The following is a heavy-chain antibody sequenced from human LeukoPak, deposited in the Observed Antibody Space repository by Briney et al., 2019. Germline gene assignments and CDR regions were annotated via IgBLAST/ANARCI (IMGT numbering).Heavy chain of an antibody. J-gene: IGHJ4*02. CDR3: ARDPAARPLDY. V-gene: IGHV3-23*01. Sequence: GGSLRLSCAASGFTFSSYAMSWVRQAPGKGLEWVSAISGSGGSTYYADSVKGRFTISRDNAKNSLYLQMNSLRAEDTAVYYCARDPAARPLDYWGQGTLVTVSS. CDR2: ISGSGGST. CDR1: GFTFSSYA. D-gene: IGHD2-2*02.